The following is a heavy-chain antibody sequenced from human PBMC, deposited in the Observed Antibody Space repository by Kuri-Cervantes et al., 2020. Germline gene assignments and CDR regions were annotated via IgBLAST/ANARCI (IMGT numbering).Heavy chain of an antibody. J-gene: IGHJ5*02. D-gene: IGHD3-22*01. V-gene: IGHV4-39*07. Sequence: SETLSLTCNVSGASISSRSHYWTWIRQPPGKGLEWIGNIHFSGSTFYNASLKSRVTISIDTSKNQFSLRLKSVTATDTAVYYCARPYYYDPTGSSVWLDPWGQGTLVTVSS. CDR2: IHFSGST. CDR3: ARPYYYDPTGSSVWLDP. CDR1: GASISSRSHY.